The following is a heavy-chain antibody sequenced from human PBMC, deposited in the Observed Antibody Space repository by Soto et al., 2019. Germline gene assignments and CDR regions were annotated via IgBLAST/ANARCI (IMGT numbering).Heavy chain of an antibody. CDR1: GFTFSSYG. J-gene: IGHJ4*02. Sequence: QVQLVESGGGVVQPGRSLRLSCAASGFTFSSYGMHWVRQAPGKGLEWVAVIWYDGSNKYYADSVKGRFTISRDNSRNTLYLQMNSLRAEDTAVYYCARDLGRFDDYWGQGTLVTVSS. D-gene: IGHD3-10*01. V-gene: IGHV3-33*01. CDR3: ARDLGRFDDY. CDR2: IWYDGSNK.